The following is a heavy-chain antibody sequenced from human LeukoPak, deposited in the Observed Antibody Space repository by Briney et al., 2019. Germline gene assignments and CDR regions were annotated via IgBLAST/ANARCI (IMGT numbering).Heavy chain of an antibody. CDR3: ARLQAALFDY. CDR2: IYYSGST. V-gene: IGHV4-39*01. D-gene: IGHD2-15*01. Sequence: PQTLSLTCTVSGGSISSTSYYSGWIRQPPGKGPEWIGSIYYSGSTYYNPSLKIRITLSVDTSQNQFSLKLTSVTAADTAVYYCARLQAALFDYWGQGTLVTVSS. J-gene: IGHJ4*02. CDR1: GGSISSTSYY.